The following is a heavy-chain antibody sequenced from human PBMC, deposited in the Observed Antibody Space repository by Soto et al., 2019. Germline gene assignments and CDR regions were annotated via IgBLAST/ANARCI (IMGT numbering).Heavy chain of an antibody. D-gene: IGHD1-1*01. CDR2: INPNSGGT. CDR1: GYTFTGYY. Sequence: QVQLVRSGAEVKKRGASVKVSCKAYGYTFTGYYMHWVRQAPGQGLEWMGWINPNSGGTNYAQKFQGWVTMTRDTSISTAYIELSRLRSDDTAVYYCARSTLDYYYYGMDVWGQGTTVTVSS. V-gene: IGHV1-2*04. CDR3: ARSTLDYYYYGMDV. J-gene: IGHJ6*02.